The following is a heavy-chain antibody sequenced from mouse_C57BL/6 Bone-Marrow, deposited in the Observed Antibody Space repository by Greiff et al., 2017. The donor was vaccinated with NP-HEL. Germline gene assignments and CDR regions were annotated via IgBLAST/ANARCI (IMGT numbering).Heavy chain of an antibody. CDR3: VRHGDYDGYSPFDY. CDR2: IRSKSNNYAT. V-gene: IGHV10-1*01. Sequence: EVQVVESGGGLVQPKGSLKLSCAASGFSFNTYAMNWVRQAPGKGLEWVARIRSKSNNYATYYADSVKDRFTISRDDSESMLYLQMNNLKTEDTAMYYCVRHGDYDGYSPFDYWGQGTTLTVSS. D-gene: IGHD2-3*01. CDR1: GFSFNTYA. J-gene: IGHJ2*01.